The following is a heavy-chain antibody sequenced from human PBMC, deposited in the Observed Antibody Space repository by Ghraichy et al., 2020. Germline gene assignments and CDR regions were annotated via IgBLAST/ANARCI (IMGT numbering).Heavy chain of an antibody. Sequence: SETLSLTCAVYGGSFSGYYWSWIRQPPGKGLEWIGEINHSGSTNYNPSLKSRVTISVDTSKNQFSLKLSSVTAADTAVYYCASWYGMDVWGQGTTVTVSS. J-gene: IGHJ6*02. V-gene: IGHV4-34*01. CDR3: ASWYGMDV. D-gene: IGHD1-14*01. CDR1: GGSFSGYY. CDR2: INHSGST.